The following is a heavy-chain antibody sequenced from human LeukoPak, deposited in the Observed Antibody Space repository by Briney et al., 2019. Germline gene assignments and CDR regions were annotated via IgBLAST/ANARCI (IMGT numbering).Heavy chain of an antibody. CDR3: AKPLPGYCSGGSCSNAPYYYYGMDV. D-gene: IGHD2-15*01. V-gene: IGHV3-30*18. CDR2: ISYDGSNK. Sequence: QPGGSLRLSCAASGFTFSSYGMHWVRQAPGKGPEWMAVISYDGSNKYYADSVKGRFTISRDNSKNTLYLQMNSLRAEDTAVYYCAKPLPGYCSGGSCSNAPYYYYGMDVWGQGTTVTVSS. J-gene: IGHJ6*02. CDR1: GFTFSSYG.